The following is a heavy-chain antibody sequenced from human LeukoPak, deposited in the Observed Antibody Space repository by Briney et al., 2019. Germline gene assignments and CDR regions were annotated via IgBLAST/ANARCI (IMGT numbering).Heavy chain of an antibody. D-gene: IGHD3-22*01. J-gene: IGHJ4*02. CDR1: GGSISTSSYY. V-gene: IGHV4-39*07. CDR3: ARGVVVIDY. Sequence: PSETLPLTCTVSGGSISTSSYYWGWVRQPPGKGLEWIGNIFYSGSTYYSPSLKSRVTISVDTSKNQFSLKLSSVTAADTAVYYCARGVVVIDYWGQGTLVTVSS. CDR2: IFYSGST.